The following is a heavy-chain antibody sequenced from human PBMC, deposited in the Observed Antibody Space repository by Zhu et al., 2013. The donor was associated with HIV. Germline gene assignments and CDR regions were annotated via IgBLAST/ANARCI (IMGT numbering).Heavy chain of an antibody. CDR1: GGSFRSYA. CDR3: ARDGGGGYTFDY. CDR2: IIPMFGTT. V-gene: IGHV1-69*18. J-gene: IGHJ4*02. Sequence: QVQLVQSGAEAKKPGSAVKVSCKASGGSFRSYALNWMRQAPGQGFEWMGSIIPMFGTTNYAQKFQGRVTITADESTSTAYIELNRLTSEDTAVYFCARDGGGGYTFDYWGQGTPGHRLL. D-gene: IGHD2-15*01.